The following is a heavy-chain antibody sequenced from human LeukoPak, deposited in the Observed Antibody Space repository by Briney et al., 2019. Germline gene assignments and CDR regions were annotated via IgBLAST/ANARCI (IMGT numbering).Heavy chain of an antibody. CDR2: ISYDESNK. J-gene: IGHJ3*02. CDR1: GFTFSTYA. CDR3: ATDHDWGYAFDI. V-gene: IGHV3-30*04. Sequence: GALRLSCAASGFTFSTYAMHWLRQASGKGLEWVAVISYDESNKHYADSVKGRFTISRDNSKNTLFLQMNSLRTDDTAVYYCATDHDWGYAFDIWGQGTMVTVSS. D-gene: IGHD7-27*01.